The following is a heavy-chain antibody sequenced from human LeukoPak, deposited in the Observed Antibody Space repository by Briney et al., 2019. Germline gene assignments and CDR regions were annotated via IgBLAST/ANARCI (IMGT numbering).Heavy chain of an antibody. CDR2: INPNSGGT. J-gene: IGHJ1*01. D-gene: IGHD3-10*01. V-gene: IGHV1-2*02. Sequence: GASVKVSCKASGYTFTGYYMHWVRQAPGQGLEWMGWINPNSGGTNYAQKFQGRVTMTRDTSISTAYMELSRLRSDDTAVYYCARGVGSYMAYIQHWGQGTLVTVSS. CDR3: ARGVGSYMAYIQH. CDR1: GYTFTGYY.